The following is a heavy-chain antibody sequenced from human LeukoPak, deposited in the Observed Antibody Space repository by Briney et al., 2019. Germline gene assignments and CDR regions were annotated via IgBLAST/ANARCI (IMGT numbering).Heavy chain of an antibody. V-gene: IGHV3-9*01. CDR3: ARFLGSGYFFSMFDY. Sequence: GGSLRLSCAASGFTFDDFAMHWVRQAPGKGLEWVSSISWNSDNIAYADSVKGRFTISRDNAKNSLYLQMNSLRPEDTAVYYCARFLGSGYFFSMFDYWGQGTLVTVSS. CDR2: ISWNSDNI. D-gene: IGHD3-22*01. CDR1: GFTFDDFA. J-gene: IGHJ4*02.